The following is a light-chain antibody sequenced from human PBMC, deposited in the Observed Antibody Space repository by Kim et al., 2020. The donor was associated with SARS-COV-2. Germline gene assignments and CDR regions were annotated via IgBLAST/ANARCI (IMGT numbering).Light chain of an antibody. V-gene: IGKV1-8*01. Sequence: ASTGDRVTITCRASQGISSYLAWYQQKPANAPKLLIYAASTLQSGVPSRFSGSGSGTDFTLTISCLQSEDFATYYCQQYYSYPPYTFGQGTKLEI. CDR2: AAS. CDR3: QQYYSYPPYT. CDR1: QGISSY. J-gene: IGKJ2*01.